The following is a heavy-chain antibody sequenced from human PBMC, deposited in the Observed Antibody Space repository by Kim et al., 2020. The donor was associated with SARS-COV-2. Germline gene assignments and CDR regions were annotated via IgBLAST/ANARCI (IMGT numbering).Heavy chain of an antibody. V-gene: IGHV3-48*03. D-gene: IGHD1-1*01. J-gene: IGHJ6*02. CDR3: ARVPNLDYYYYGMDV. Sequence: DSVKGRFTISRDNAKNSLYLQMNSLRAEDTAVYYCARVPNLDYYYYGMDVWGQGTTVTVSS.